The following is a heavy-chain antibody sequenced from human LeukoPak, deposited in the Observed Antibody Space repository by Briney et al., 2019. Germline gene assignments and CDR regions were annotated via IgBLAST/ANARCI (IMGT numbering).Heavy chain of an antibody. CDR3: AKGLTTHYYYGMDV. CDR1: GFTFSRYA. Sequence: GGSLRLSCAASGFTFSRYAMSWVRQAPGKGVEWVSAISGSGGSTYYADSVKGRFTISRDNSKNTLYLQMNSLRAEDTAVYYCAKGLTTHYYYGMDVWGQGTTVTVSS. V-gene: IGHV3-23*01. CDR2: ISGSGGST. D-gene: IGHD4-17*01. J-gene: IGHJ6*02.